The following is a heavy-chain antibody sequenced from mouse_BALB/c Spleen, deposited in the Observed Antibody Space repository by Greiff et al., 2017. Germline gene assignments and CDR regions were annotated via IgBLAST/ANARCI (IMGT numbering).Heavy chain of an antibody. CDR1: GYTFTSYW. D-gene: IGHD2-1*01. CDR3: ARFYYGTY. Sequence: QVQLQQSGAELAKPGASVKMSCKASGYTFTSYWMHWVKQRPGQGLEWIGYINPSTGYTEYNQKFKDKATLTADKSSSTAYMQLSSLTSEDSAVYYCARFYYGTYWGQGTLVTVSA. V-gene: IGHV1-7*01. CDR2: INPSTGYT. J-gene: IGHJ3*01.